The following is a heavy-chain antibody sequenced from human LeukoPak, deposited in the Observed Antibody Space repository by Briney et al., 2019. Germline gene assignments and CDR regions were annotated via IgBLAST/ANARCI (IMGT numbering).Heavy chain of an antibody. CDR2: ISYDGSNK. CDR1: GFTFSSYA. D-gene: IGHD2-15*01. CDR3: ASSDCSGGSCYLFVGHGMDV. Sequence: GGSLRLSCAASGFTFSSYAMHWVRQAPGKGLEWVAVISYDGSNKYYADSVKGRFTISRDNSKNTLYPQMNSLRAEDTAVYYCASSDCSGGSCYLFVGHGMDVWGQGTTVTVSS. J-gene: IGHJ6*02. V-gene: IGHV3-30-3*01.